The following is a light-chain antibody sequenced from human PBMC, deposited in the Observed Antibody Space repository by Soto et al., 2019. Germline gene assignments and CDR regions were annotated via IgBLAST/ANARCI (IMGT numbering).Light chain of an antibody. Sequence: EIVMTHSPATVSVSPGERATLSCSASQSVSDKLAWYQQKPGQAPRLLIYHASARATGIPARFSGSGSGTEFTLTISGLQSEDFAVYYCQQYNNWPPWTFGQGTKVDI. CDR2: HAS. J-gene: IGKJ1*01. V-gene: IGKV3-15*01. CDR1: QSVSDK. CDR3: QQYNNWPPWT.